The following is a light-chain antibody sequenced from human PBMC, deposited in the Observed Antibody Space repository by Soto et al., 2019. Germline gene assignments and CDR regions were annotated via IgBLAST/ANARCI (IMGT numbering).Light chain of an antibody. V-gene: IGKV3-20*01. CDR1: QSVSNNY. CDR3: QQYGSSGT. J-gene: IGKJ1*01. CDR2: GAS. Sequence: EIVLTQSPGTLSLSPGERATLSCRASQSVSNNYLAWNQQKPGHAPRLLIYGASNRATGTPDRFSGSGSGTDFTLTISRLEPEDFAVYYCQQYGSSGTFGQGTKVEIK.